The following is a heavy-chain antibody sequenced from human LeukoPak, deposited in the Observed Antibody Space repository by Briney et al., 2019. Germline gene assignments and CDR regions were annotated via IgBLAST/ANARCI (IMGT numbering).Heavy chain of an antibody. J-gene: IGHJ4*02. CDR2: ISSSSSYI. CDR3: ARVKYSSGWANYFDY. CDR1: GFTFSSYS. V-gene: IGHV3-21*01. D-gene: IGHD6-19*01. Sequence: PGGSLRLSCAASGFTFSSYSMNWVRQAPGKGLEWVSSISSSSSYIYYADSVKGRFTISRDNAKNSLYLQMNSLRAEDTAVYYCARVKYSSGWANYFDYWGQGTLVTVSS.